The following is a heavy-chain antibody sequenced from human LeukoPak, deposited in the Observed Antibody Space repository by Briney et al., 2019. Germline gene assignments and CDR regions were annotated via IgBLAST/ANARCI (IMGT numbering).Heavy chain of an antibody. Sequence: GESLKISCTASGFPFSRYAMHWVRQAPGKGLEWVAVISNDGSSRHNADSVKGRFTISRDNSKNALHLQMNSLRGDDTAVYYCARAPRMDSSAFYTDYWGQGTLVTVSS. CDR3: ARAPRMDSSAFYTDY. V-gene: IGHV3-30*04. D-gene: IGHD6-13*01. CDR2: ISNDGSSR. J-gene: IGHJ4*02. CDR1: GFPFSRYA.